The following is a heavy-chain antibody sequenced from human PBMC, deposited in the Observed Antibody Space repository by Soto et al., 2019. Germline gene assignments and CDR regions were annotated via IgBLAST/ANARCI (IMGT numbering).Heavy chain of an antibody. CDR2: INPNSGGT. CDR1: GYTFTGYY. D-gene: IGHD3-3*01. J-gene: IGHJ6*02. Sequence: ASVKVSCKASGYTFTGYYMHWVRQAPGQGLEWMGWINPNSGGTNYAQKFQGGVTMTRDTSISTAYMELSRLRSDDTAVYYCARGSQRITIFGVVLRMDVWGQGTTVTVSS. CDR3: ARGSQRITIFGVVLRMDV. V-gene: IGHV1-2*02.